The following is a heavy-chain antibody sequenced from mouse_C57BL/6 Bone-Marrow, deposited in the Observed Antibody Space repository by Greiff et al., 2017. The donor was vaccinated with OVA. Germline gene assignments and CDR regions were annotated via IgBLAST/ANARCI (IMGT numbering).Heavy chain of an antibody. D-gene: IGHD1-1*01. J-gene: IGHJ3*01. V-gene: IGHV1-53*01. Sequence: QVHVKQPGTELVKPGASVKLSCKASGYTFTSYWMHWVKQRPGQGLEWIGNINPSNGGTNYNEKFKSKATLTADKSSSTAYLQLSSLTSEDSAVYYCATGSSYGAYWGQGTPVTVSA. CDR3: ATGSSYGAY. CDR2: INPSNGGT. CDR1: GYTFTSYW.